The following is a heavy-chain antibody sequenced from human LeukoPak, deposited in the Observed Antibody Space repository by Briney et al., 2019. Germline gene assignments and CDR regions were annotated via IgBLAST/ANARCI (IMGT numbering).Heavy chain of an antibody. V-gene: IGHV3-53*01. J-gene: IGHJ4*02. CDR2: IYSGGST. Sequence: GGSLRLSCAASRLTVSNYTMDWVRQAPGKGLEWVSVIYSGGSTYYADSVKGRFTISRDNSKNTLYLQMNSLRAEDTAVYYCARGTPGDYWGQGTLVTVSS. CDR1: RLTVSNYT. CDR3: ARGTPGDY.